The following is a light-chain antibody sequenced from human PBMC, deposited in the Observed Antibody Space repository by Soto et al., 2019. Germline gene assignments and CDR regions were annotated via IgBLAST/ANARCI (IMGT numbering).Light chain of an antibody. CDR2: DNN. V-gene: IGLV1-51*01. CDR3: ATWDSSLNVGL. CDR1: SSNIGRNY. J-gene: IGLJ3*02. Sequence: QSVLTQPPSVSAAPGQRVSISCSGSSSNIGRNYVSWYQQFPGTAPKLLIFDNNKRPSGIPDRFSASTSGTSATLGITGLQTGDEGDYYCATWDSSLNVGLFGGGTKLTVL.